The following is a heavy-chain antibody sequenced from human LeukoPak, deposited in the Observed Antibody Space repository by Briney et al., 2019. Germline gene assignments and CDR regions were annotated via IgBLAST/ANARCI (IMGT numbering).Heavy chain of an antibody. D-gene: IGHD6-13*01. V-gene: IGHV4-39*07. J-gene: IGHJ4*02. CDR1: GGSISSSDYY. CDR2: IYYSVTT. Sequence: KPSETLSLTCTVSGGSISSSDYYWGWIRQPPGKGLEWIGSIYYSVTTYYNPSLKSRVTISVDTSKNQFSLILTSVTAADTAVYYCTRDLGSHPGFWGQGTLVTVSS. CDR3: TRDLGSHPGF.